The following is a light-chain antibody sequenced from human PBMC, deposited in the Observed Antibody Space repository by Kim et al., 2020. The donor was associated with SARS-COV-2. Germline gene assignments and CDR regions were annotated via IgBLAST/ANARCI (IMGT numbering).Light chain of an antibody. CDR2: DVT. Sequence: PGPSVPISCTGSSEYIGGYNYVSWYQQHPGKAPNLIIFDVTKRPSGVPDRFSGSKSGNAASLAVSELQTEDEADYSCCSYSSRGCFFGGGTQLTVL. J-gene: IGLJ2*01. CDR1: SEYIGGYNY. CDR3: CSYSSRGCF. V-gene: IGLV2-11*03.